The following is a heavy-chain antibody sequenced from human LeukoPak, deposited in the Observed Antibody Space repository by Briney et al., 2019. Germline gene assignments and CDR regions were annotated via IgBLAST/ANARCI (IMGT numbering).Heavy chain of an antibody. CDR1: GGSISTYH. CDR2: IYKGST. D-gene: IGHD5-24*01. J-gene: IGHJ4*02. Sequence: SETLSLTCTISGGSISTYHWSWIGQPPEKGLEWIGDIYKGSTNYNPSLTSRLTISVVTSKHQFSLKLRSVTAADTAVYYCARLTRDGYTTFWGQGTLVTVSS. V-gene: IGHV4-59*01. CDR3: ARLTRDGYTTF.